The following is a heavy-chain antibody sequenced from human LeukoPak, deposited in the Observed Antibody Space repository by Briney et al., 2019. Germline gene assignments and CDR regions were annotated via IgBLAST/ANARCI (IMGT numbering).Heavy chain of an antibody. CDR3: ARDVATVTPFDY. Sequence: PGGSLRLSCAASGFTFSSYSMNWVRQAPGKGLEWVSSISSSSSYIYYADSVKGRFTISRDNAKNSLYLQMNSLRAEDTAVYYCARDVATVTPFDYWGQGTLVTVSS. CDR1: GFTFSSYS. J-gene: IGHJ4*02. D-gene: IGHD4-11*01. CDR2: ISSSSSYI. V-gene: IGHV3-21*01.